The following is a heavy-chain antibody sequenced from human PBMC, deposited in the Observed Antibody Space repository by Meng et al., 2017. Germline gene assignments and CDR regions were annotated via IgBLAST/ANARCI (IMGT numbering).Heavy chain of an antibody. V-gene: IGHV3-43D*04. J-gene: IGHJ6*02. CDR2: ISWDGGST. Sequence: GESLKISCAASGFTFDDYAMHWVRQAPGKGLEWVSLISWDGGSTYYADSVKGRFTISRDNSKKSLYLQMNSLRAEDTALYYCAKDMTGGYYYYGMDVWGQGTTVTVSS. CDR1: GFTFDDYA. CDR3: AKDMTGGYYYYGMDV. D-gene: IGHD3-16*01.